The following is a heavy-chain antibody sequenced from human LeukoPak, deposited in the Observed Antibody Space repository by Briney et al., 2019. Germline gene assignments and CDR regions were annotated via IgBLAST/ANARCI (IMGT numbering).Heavy chain of an antibody. D-gene: IGHD5/OR15-5a*01. J-gene: IGHJ6*03. Sequence: GGSLRLSRAASGFTFSSYAMTWVRQAPGKGLEWVSVITGSGDSTYYADSVKGRFTISRDNSKNTLYLQMKSLGAEDTALYYCAKDSTHDYFYNYMDAWGKGTTVTVTS. V-gene: IGHV3-23*01. CDR3: AKDSTHDYFYNYMDA. CDR2: ITGSGDST. CDR1: GFTFSSYA.